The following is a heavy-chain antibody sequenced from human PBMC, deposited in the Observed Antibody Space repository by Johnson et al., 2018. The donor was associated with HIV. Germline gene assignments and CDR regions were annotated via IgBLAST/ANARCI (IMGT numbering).Heavy chain of an antibody. CDR2: INWNGGST. CDR1: GFTFSTYG. V-gene: IGHV3-20*04. D-gene: IGHD1-26*01. CDR3: ARADRDSGTYHDAFDI. Sequence: VQLVESGGGVVQPGRSLRLSCAASGFTFSTYGMHWVRQAPGKGLEWVSGINWNGGSTGYADSVKGRFTISRDNAKNSLYLQMNSLTVEDTALYYCARADRDSGTYHDAFDIWGQGTMVTVSS. J-gene: IGHJ3*02.